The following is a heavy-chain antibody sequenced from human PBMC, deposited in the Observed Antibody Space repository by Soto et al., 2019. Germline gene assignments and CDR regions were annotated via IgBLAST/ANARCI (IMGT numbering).Heavy chain of an antibody. Sequence: EVQLVESGGALVQPGGSLRLSCAASGLTFSRHWMHWVRQAPGKGPVWVSRINSDGSITTYADSVKGRFTTSRDNAKNTLYLQMNGLRAEDTAVYYCASYSLRLTMMGELAFDIWGQGAMVTVSS. CDR3: ASYSLRLTMMGELAFDI. J-gene: IGHJ3*02. CDR2: INSDGSIT. CDR1: GLTFSRHW. D-gene: IGHD3-22*01. V-gene: IGHV3-74*01.